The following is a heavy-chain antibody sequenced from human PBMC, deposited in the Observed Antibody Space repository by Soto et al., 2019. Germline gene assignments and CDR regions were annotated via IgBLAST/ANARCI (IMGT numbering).Heavy chain of an antibody. CDR1: GFTFSSYA. CDR2: VGTGGTA. Sequence: EVQLLESGGGLVQPGGSLRLSCAASGFTFSSYAMSWVRQAPGKGLEWVSAVGTGGTAYYADSVKGRFTIARDNSENTLRLQMNSLSAEDTAVYDCVPSIPAAATRYFQHWGQGTLVTVSS. J-gene: IGHJ1*01. D-gene: IGHD6-13*01. CDR3: VPSIPAAATRYFQH. V-gene: IGHV3-23*01.